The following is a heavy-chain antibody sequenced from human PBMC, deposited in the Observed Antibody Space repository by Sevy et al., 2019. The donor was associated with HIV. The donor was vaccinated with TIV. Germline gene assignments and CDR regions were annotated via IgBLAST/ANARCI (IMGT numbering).Heavy chain of an antibody. V-gene: IGHV4-39*01. Sequence: SETLSLTCTVSGGSISRSSYYWGWIRQPPGKGLEWIGSIYSTGITSYNPSLKSRVTLFADTSKNQFSLKLDSVSAADTAVYYCATPRGSDWYEGTGGYFDLWGRGALVTVSS. CDR1: GGSISRSSYY. CDR3: ATPRGSDWYEGTGGYFDL. J-gene: IGHJ2*01. CDR2: IYSTGIT. D-gene: IGHD6-19*01.